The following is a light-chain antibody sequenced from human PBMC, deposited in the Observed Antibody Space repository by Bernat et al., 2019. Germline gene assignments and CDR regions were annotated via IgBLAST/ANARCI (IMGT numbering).Light chain of an antibody. J-gene: IGKJ5*01. Sequence: DIVMTQSPLSLPVTPGEPASISCRSSQSLLHSNGYDYLDWYLQKPGQSPQLLIFLGSNRASGVPDRFSGSGSGTDFTLKISRVEAEDVGVYYCMQALRTDAAFGQGTRLEIK. CDR3: MQALRTDAA. V-gene: IGKV2-28*01. CDR1: QSLLHSNGYDY. CDR2: LGS.